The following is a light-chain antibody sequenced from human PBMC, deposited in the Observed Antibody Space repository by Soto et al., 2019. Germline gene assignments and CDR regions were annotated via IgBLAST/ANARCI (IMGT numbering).Light chain of an antibody. J-gene: IGKJ4*01. CDR1: QSISNY. CDR3: QQSYSTPII. Sequence: DIQMTQSPSSLSASVGDRVTITCRASQSISNYLNWYQQKPGKAPKLLIYAASSLQSGVPSRFSGSASGTDFTLTISSLQPEDFATYYCQQSYSTPIIFGGGTKVEIK. V-gene: IGKV1-39*01. CDR2: AAS.